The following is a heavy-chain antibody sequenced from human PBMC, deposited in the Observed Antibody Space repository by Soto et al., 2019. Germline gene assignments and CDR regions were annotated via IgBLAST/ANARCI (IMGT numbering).Heavy chain of an antibody. Sequence: PGGSLRLSCAASGFTVSSNYMSWVRQAPGKGLEWVSVIYSGGSTYYADSVKGRFTISRDNSKNTLYLQMNSLRAEDTAVYYCARELRGYSGYGVDYWGQGTLVTVSS. CDR2: IYSGGST. V-gene: IGHV3-66*01. CDR3: ARELRGYSGYGVDY. CDR1: GFTVSSNY. D-gene: IGHD5-12*01. J-gene: IGHJ4*02.